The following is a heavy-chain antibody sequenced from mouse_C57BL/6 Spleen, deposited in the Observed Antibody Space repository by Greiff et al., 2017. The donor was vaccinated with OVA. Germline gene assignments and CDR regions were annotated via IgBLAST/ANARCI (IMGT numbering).Heavy chain of an antibody. CDR1: GFTFSDYG. V-gene: IGHV5-17*01. J-gene: IGHJ2*01. CDR3: ARTGTTVVAPFDY. Sequence: EVHLVESGGGLVKPGGSLKLSCAASGFTFSDYGMHWVRQAPEKGLEWVAYISSGSSTIYYADTVKGRFTISRDNAKNTLFLQMTSLRSEDTAMYYCARTGTTVVAPFDYWGQGTTLTVSS. D-gene: IGHD1-1*01. CDR2: ISSGSSTI.